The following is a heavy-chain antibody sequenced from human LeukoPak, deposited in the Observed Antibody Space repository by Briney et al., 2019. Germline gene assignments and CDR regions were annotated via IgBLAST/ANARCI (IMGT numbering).Heavy chain of an antibody. CDR3: ARVSLGYCSGGTCYFQDH. D-gene: IGHD2-15*01. Sequence: ASVTVSCKASGYTFTNYDINWVRRATGQGLEWMGWMNPNSGNTGYAQKFQGRVTMTRSTSISTAYMELSSLTSEDTAVYYCARVSLGYCSGGTCYFQDHWGQGTLVTVSS. J-gene: IGHJ4*02. CDR2: MNPNSGNT. V-gene: IGHV1-8*01. CDR1: GYTFTNYD.